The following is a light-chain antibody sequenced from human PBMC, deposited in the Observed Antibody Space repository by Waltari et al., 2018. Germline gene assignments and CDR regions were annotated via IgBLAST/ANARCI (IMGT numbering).Light chain of an antibody. CDR2: VNCDGSH. V-gene: IGLV4-69*01. J-gene: IGLJ2*01. CDR1: SGHGSYA. CDR3: QTWDTDIVV. Sequence: QLVVLQSPSASASLGASVKLPCTPSSGHGSYAIAWHQQQPQTGPRLSRKVNCDGSHSKGDAVPYRFSGSSSAAERYLIISSLQSDDEADYYCQTWDTDIVVFGGGTKLTV.